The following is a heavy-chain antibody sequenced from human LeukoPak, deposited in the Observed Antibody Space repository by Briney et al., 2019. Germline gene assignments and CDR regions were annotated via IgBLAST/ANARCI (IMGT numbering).Heavy chain of an antibody. Sequence: SETLSLTCAVYGGSFSGYYWSWIRQPPGKGLEWIGEINHSGSTNYSPSLKSRVTISVDTSKNQFSLKLSSVTAADTAVYYCAGDGWLRFFDYWGQGTLVTVSS. J-gene: IGHJ4*02. CDR3: AGDGWLRFFDY. V-gene: IGHV4-34*01. CDR2: INHSGST. D-gene: IGHD5-12*01. CDR1: GGSFSGYY.